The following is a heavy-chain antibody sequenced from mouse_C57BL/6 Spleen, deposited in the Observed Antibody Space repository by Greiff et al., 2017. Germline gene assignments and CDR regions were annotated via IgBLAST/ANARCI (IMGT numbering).Heavy chain of an antibody. Sequence: EVQLQQSGTVLARPGASVKMSCKTSGYTFTSYWMHWVKQRPGQGLEWIGAIYPGNSDTSYNQKFKGKAKLTAVTSASTAYMELSSLTNEDSAIXYCTRRYGSSPYYARDDWGRETSVAIAS. CDR3: TRRYGSSPYYARDD. CDR2: IYPGNSDT. CDR1: GYTFTSYW. V-gene: IGHV1-5*01. J-gene: IGHJ4*01. D-gene: IGHD1-1*01.